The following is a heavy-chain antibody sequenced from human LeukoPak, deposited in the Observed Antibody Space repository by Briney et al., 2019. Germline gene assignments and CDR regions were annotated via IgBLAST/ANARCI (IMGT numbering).Heavy chain of an antibody. CDR1: GFTFGNSA. V-gene: IGHV3-23*01. J-gene: IGHJ4*01. CDR2: LSGSGITT. CDR3: AKGIYSSGWSYFDY. D-gene: IGHD6-19*01. Sequence: GSLRLSCAASGFTFGNSAMSWVRQAPGKGLEWVSTLSGSGITTYYADSVKGRFTISRDNSKNTLYLQMNSLRAEDTAVYYCAKGIYSSGWSYFDYWATEPWSPSPQ.